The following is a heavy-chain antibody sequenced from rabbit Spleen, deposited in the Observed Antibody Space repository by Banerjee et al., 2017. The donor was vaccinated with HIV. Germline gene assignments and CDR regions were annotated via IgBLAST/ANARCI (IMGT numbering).Heavy chain of an antibody. J-gene: IGHJ6*01. CDR3: ARDTSSSFSSYGMDL. CDR2: IDAGSSGFT. D-gene: IGHD1-1*01. V-gene: IGHV1S40*01. Sequence: QSLEESGGDLVKPGASLTLTCTASGVSFNYSSYMCWVRQAPGKGLEWIACIDAGSSGFTYFATWAKGRFTISKTSSTTVTLQMTRLTAADTATYFCARDTSSSFSSYGMDLWGQWTLVTVS. CDR1: GVSFNYSSY.